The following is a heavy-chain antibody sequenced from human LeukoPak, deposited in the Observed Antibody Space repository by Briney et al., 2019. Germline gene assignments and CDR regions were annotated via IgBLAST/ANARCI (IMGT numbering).Heavy chain of an antibody. CDR1: GGSFSGYY. CDR2: INHSGST. Sequence: SETLSLTCAVYGGSFSGYYWSWIRQPPGKGLERMGEINHSGSTNYNPSLKSRVTISVDTSKNQFSLKLSSVTAADTAVYYCARAYYYDSSGYYDHDAFDIWGQGTMVTVSS. J-gene: IGHJ3*02. V-gene: IGHV4-34*01. D-gene: IGHD3-22*01. CDR3: ARAYYYDSSGYYDHDAFDI.